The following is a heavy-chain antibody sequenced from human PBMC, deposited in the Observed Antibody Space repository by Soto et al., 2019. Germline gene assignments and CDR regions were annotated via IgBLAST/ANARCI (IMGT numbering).Heavy chain of an antibody. V-gene: IGHV1-18*01. J-gene: IGHJ6*02. CDR2: ISAYNGNT. Sequence: ASVKVSCKASGYTFTSYGISWVRQAPGQGLEWMGWISAYNGNTNYAQKLQGRVTTTTDTSTSTAYMELRSLRSDDTAVYYCARRVGAITFDYYYGMDVWGQGTTVTVSS. CDR1: GYTFTSYG. CDR3: ARRVGAITFDYYYGMDV. D-gene: IGHD1-26*01.